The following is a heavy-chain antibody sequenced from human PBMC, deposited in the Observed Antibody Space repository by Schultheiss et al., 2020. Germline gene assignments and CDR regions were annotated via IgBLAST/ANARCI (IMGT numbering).Heavy chain of an antibody. V-gene: IGHV3-30*18. CDR1: GFTFSSYG. CDR3: AKDRGWGTGDAFDI. J-gene: IGHJ3*02. D-gene: IGHD3-16*01. CDR2: ISYDGSNK. Sequence: GESLKISCAASGFTFSSYGMHWVRQAPGKGLEWVAVISYDGSNKYYADSVKGRFTISRDNSKNTLYLQMNSLRAEDTAVYYCAKDRGWGTGDAFDIWGQGKMGTVSS.